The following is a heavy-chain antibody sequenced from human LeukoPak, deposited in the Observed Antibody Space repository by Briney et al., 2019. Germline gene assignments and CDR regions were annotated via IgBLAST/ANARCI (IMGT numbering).Heavy chain of an antibody. J-gene: IGHJ4*02. CDR3: AMLSSSSQTIDY. CDR1: GGSFSGYY. CDR2: INHSGST. Sequence: SETLSLTCAVYGGSFSGYYWSWIRQPPGKGLEWIGEINHSGSTNYNPSLKSRVTISVDTSKDQFSLKLSSVTAADTAMYYCAMLSSSSQTIDYWGQGTLVTVSS. V-gene: IGHV4-34*01. D-gene: IGHD6-6*01.